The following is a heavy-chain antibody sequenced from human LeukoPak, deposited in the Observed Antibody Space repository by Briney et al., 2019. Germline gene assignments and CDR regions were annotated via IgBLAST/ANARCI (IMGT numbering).Heavy chain of an antibody. CDR1: GYTFTGYY. D-gene: IGHD6-13*01. J-gene: IGHJ5*02. Sequence: ASVKVSCKASGYTFTGYYMHWMRQAPGQGLEWMGWINPNSGGTNYAQKFQGRVTMTRDTSISTAYMELSRLRSDDTAVYYCARDLGSSWLNWFDPWGQGTLVTVSS. CDR2: INPNSGGT. V-gene: IGHV1-2*02. CDR3: ARDLGSSWLNWFDP.